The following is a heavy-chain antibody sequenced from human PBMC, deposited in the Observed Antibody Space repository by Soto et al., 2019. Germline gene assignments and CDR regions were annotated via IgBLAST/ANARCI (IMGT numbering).Heavy chain of an antibody. J-gene: IGHJ6*01. D-gene: IGHD2-8*02. CDR1: GGSLTTGGYS. Sequence: SETLSLTCGVSGGSLTTGGYSWNLIRQTPGKGLEGIGFIYHSGNTYYNPSLTSRVTISLDRSKNLFSLKLISVTAADTAFYDCAGKVRYCHGLDVLGKGNTDTVSS. CDR3: AGKVRYCHGLDV. V-gene: IGHV4-30-2*01. CDR2: IYHSGNT.